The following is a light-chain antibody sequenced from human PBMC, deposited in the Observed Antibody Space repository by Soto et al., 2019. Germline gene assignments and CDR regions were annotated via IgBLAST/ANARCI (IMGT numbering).Light chain of an antibody. CDR1: SSNIGSHA. Sequence: QSVLSQPPSASGTPGQTVTISCSGSSSNIGSHAVNWYQQVPGRAPKFLISSNNLRPSGVPDRFSVSKSGTSASLAISGLQSDDEADYSCQSYDSSLSIWVFGGGTKLTVL. J-gene: IGLJ3*02. CDR2: SNN. V-gene: IGLV1-44*01. CDR3: QSYDSSLSIWV.